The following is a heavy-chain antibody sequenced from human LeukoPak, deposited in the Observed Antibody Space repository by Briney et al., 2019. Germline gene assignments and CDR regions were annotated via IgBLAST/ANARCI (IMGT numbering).Heavy chain of an antibody. D-gene: IGHD3-22*01. V-gene: IGHV4-30-4*08. Sequence: SETLSLTCTVSGGSISSGDYYWSWIRQPPGKGLEWIGYIYYSGSTYYNPSLKSRVTISVDTSKNQFSLKLSSVTAAGTAVYYCAREGAYYYDSSGNNYWGQGTLVTVSS. CDR1: GGSISSGDYY. CDR2: IYYSGST. CDR3: AREGAYYYDSSGNNY. J-gene: IGHJ4*02.